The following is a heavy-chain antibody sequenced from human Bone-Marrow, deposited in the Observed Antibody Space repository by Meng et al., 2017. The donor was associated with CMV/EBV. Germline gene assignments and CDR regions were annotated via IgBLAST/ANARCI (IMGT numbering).Heavy chain of an antibody. CDR3: ARDPRASGSATNWFDP. CDR2: VYASGTT. Sequence: QVQLQESGPGLVKPSQTLFRTCTASGGSINSNTYYWNWIRQAAGKGLEWIGRVYASGTTYYNPSLKSRVAISVDTSKNQFSLKLTSVTAADTAIYYCARDPRASGSATNWFDPWGQGILVTVSS. D-gene: IGHD3-10*01. J-gene: IGHJ5*02. CDR1: GGSINSNTYY. V-gene: IGHV4-61*02.